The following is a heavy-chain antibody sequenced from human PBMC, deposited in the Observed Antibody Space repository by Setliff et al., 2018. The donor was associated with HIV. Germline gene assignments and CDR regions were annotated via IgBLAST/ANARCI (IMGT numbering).Heavy chain of an antibody. CDR2: INHSGST. CDR1: GETFNGYF. Sequence: SETLSLTCAVYGETFNGYFWTWIRQSPGKGLEWIGEINHSGSTNYNPSLKSRVTISVDTSKDQFSLKLSSVTAADTAVYYCARSLGQQLGRFWYFDLWGRGTLVTVSS. V-gene: IGHV4-34*01. CDR3: ARSLGQQLGRFWYFDL. J-gene: IGHJ2*01. D-gene: IGHD6-13*01.